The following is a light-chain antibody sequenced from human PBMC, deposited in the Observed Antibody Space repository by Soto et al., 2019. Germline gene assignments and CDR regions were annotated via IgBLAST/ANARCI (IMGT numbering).Light chain of an antibody. J-gene: IGLJ1*01. CDR1: SSDVGNYNY. V-gene: IGLV2-11*01. CDR2: DVS. CDR3: CSYAGSATYV. Sequence: QSALTQPRSVSGSPGQSVTISCTGTSSDVGNYNYVSWYQQHPGKAPKLMISDVSKRPSGVPDRFSGSNSGNTASLTISGLQAEDEADYYCCSYAGSATYVFXSGTKVTVL.